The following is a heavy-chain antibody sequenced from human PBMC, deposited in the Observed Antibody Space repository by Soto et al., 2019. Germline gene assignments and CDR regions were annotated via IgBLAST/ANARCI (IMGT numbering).Heavy chain of an antibody. Sequence: GSLRLSCVAPGVIFSGYGMHWVRQAPGKGMEWVAIIRFDGRNIYYADSVKARFTISRGNSRNTLYLQMNSLRAEYTAVDYCASDGVGIDYCGQGSLVTVPS. CDR1: GVIFSGYG. CDR2: IRFDGRNI. J-gene: IGHJ4*02. CDR3: ASDGVGIDY. V-gene: IGHV3-30*02. D-gene: IGHD1-26*01.